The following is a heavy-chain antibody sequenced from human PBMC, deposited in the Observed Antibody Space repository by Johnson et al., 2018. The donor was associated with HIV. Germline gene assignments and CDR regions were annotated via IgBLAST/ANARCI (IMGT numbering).Heavy chain of an antibody. D-gene: IGHD6-13*01. Sequence: VQLVESGGGLVQPGGSLRLSCAASGFTVSSYYMSWVRQAPGKGLDWVSVIYSGGSTYYANSVKGRFTISRDNFKNTLYLQMGSLTAEDMAVYYCARRRYSTSWQEAFDIWGRGTMVTVSS. CDR1: GFTVSSYY. CDR2: IYSGGST. J-gene: IGHJ3*02. V-gene: IGHV3-66*01. CDR3: ARRRYSTSWQEAFDI.